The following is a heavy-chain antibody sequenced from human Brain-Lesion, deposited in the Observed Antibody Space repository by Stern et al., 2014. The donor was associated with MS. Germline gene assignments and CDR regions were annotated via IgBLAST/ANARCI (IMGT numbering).Heavy chain of an antibody. Sequence: QVQLVQSGPGLMKPSQTLALTCAISGDSVSSNSAAWNWIRQSPSRGLEWLERTYYRSKWYYQYAESVKSRITINADTSTNQFSLQLNSVTPEDTAVYLCAKGYNWFDSWGQGTVVTVS. CDR1: GDSVSSNSAA. CDR3: AKGYNWFDS. V-gene: IGHV6-1*01. J-gene: IGHJ5*01. CDR2: TYYRSKWYY.